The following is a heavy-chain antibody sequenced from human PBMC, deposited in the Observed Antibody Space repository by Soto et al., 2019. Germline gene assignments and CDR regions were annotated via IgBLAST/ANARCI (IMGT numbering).Heavy chain of an antibody. J-gene: IGHJ6*02. Sequence: LGESLKISCKGSGYSFTSYWISWVRQMPGKGLEWMGRIDPSDSYTNYSPSFQGHVTISADKSISTAYLQWSSLKASDAAMYYCARHVHPPIAAAGMDVWGQGTTVTVSS. D-gene: IGHD6-13*01. CDR2: IDPSDSYT. V-gene: IGHV5-10-1*01. CDR1: GYSFTSYW. CDR3: ARHVHPPIAAAGMDV.